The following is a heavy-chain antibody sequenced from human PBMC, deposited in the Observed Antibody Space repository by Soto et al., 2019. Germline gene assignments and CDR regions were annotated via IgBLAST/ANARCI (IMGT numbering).Heavy chain of an antibody. Sequence: GGSLRLSYAGSGFIFSGYALHWVRQSPGKGLEWVAVMSYDGSNTYHADSVKGRFTISRDNPKNTLYLQMNSLRAEDTAVYYCARDLYSTGYNALDIWGQGTMVTVSS. CDR1: GFIFSGYA. CDR3: ARDLYSTGYNALDI. CDR2: MSYDGSNT. J-gene: IGHJ3*02. D-gene: IGHD3-22*01. V-gene: IGHV3-30-3*01.